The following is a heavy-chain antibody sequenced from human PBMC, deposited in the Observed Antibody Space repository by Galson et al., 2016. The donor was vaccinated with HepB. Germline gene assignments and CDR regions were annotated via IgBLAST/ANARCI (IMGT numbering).Heavy chain of an antibody. D-gene: IGHD3-10*01. CDR1: GGSLSGYY. J-gene: IGHJ6*04. V-gene: IGHV4-34*01. CDR2: INHSGST. Sequence: LSLTCAVYGGSLSGYYWSWIRQPPGKGLEWIGEINHSGSTNYNPSLKSRVTISVDTSKNQFSLRLSSVTAADTAVYYCARLYGSGSYYNKWYYGMDVWGKGTTVTVSS. CDR3: ARLYGSGSYYNKWYYGMDV.